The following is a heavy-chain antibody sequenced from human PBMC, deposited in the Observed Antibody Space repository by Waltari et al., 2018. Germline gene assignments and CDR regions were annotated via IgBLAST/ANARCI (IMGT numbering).Heavy chain of an antibody. CDR2: INLTSGGN. V-gene: IGHV1-2*02. J-gene: IGHJ4*02. CDR1: GDTFTDYY. Sequence: QLHLVQAGAEVKKTGASVTVCCTSSGDTFTDYYRHGVRQAPGQGLEWMGWINLTSGGNKYAPKCQGRVTMTRDTSITTAYMELSGLRSDDTAVYYCARDSITVPGAFFDYWGQGTLVTVSS. CDR3: ARDSITVPGAFFDY. D-gene: IGHD6-13*01.